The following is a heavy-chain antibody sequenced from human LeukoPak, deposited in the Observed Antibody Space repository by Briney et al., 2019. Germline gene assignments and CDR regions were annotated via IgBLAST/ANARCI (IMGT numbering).Heavy chain of an antibody. Sequence: SQTLSLTCTVSGGSVTSGGHYWSWIRQYPGRGLDWLGNIYHSGSTYYNPSLKSRVTISADTSTNQFSLKLSSVSATDTAVYYCARVGFAEATFAFDIWGQGTLVTVSS. CDR3: ARVGFAEATFAFDI. J-gene: IGHJ3*02. CDR1: GGSVTSGGHY. D-gene: IGHD3-10*01. CDR2: IYHSGST. V-gene: IGHV4-31*03.